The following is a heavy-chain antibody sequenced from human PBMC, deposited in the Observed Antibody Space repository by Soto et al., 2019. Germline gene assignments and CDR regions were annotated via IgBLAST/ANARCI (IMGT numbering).Heavy chain of an antibody. J-gene: IGHJ2*01. CDR3: ARDSGPLWFGEPRSYWYFDL. Sequence: QVQLVQSGAAVKKPGSSVKVSCKASGGTFSSYAISWVRQAPGQGLEWMGGIIPIFGTANYAQKFQGRVTITADESTSTAYMELSSLRSEDTAVYYCARDSGPLWFGEPRSYWYFDLWGRGTLVTVSS. D-gene: IGHD3-10*01. CDR1: GGTFSSYA. CDR2: IIPIFGTA. V-gene: IGHV1-69*01.